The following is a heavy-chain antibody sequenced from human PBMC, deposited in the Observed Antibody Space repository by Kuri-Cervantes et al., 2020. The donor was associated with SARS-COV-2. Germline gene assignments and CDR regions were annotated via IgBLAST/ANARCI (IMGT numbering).Heavy chain of an antibody. CDR2: IIAILGIA. Sequence: SVKVSCKDSGYTFTSYAMHWVRQAPGQRLEWMGRIIAILGIANYAPKFQGRVTITADKSTNTAYMELSSLRSEDTAVYYFAADMAYCGGYCYSNYYSYYGMDVWGQGTKVTVSS. CDR1: GYTFTSYA. CDR3: AADMAYCGGYCYSNYYSYYGMDV. J-gene: IGHJ6*02. V-gene: IGHV1-69*04. D-gene: IGHD2-21*02.